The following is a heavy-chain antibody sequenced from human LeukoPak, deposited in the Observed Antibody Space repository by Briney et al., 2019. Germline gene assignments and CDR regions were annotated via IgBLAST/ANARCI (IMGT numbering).Heavy chain of an antibody. D-gene: IGHD3-16*02. V-gene: IGHV4-4*07. J-gene: IGHJ3*02. CDR1: GGSISSYH. CDR2: IYTSGST. Sequence: SETLSLTCTVSGGSISSYHWNWIRQPAGKGLEWIGRIYTSGSTNYNPSLKSRVTISIDKSKNQFSLKLSSVSAATTAVYYCARESSKVIDAFDIWAQGTMVTVAS. CDR3: ARESSKVIDAFDI.